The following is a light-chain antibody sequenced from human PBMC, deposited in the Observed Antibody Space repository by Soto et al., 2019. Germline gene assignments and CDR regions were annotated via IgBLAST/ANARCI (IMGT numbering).Light chain of an antibody. CDR3: SSYTNINTRACV. J-gene: IGLJ1*01. Sequence: VLTQPSSVSGSPGQSITISCTGTSGDIGSYNRVSWYQQHPGKAPKLIIYEVTDRPSGVSNRFSGSKSGNTASLTISGLQAEDEAEYYCSSYTNINTRACVFGTGTKVTVL. V-gene: IGLV2-14*01. CDR2: EVT. CDR1: SGDIGSYNR.